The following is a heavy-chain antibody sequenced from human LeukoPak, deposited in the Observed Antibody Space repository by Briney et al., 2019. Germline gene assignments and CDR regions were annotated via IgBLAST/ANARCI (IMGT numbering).Heavy chain of an antibody. CDR2: INPSGGST. J-gene: IGHJ3*02. CDR1: GYTFTSYY. V-gene: IGHV1-46*01. Sequence: ASVKVSYKASGYTFTSYYMHWVRQAPGQGREWMGLINPSGGSTSYAQKFQGRVTMTRDTSTSTVYMELSSLRSEDTAVYYCARAWGDYLLGDDAFDIWGQGTMVTVSS. CDR3: ARAWGDYLLGDDAFDI. D-gene: IGHD4-17*01.